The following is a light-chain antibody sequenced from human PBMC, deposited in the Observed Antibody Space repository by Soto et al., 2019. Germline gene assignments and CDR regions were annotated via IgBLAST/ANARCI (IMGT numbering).Light chain of an antibody. CDR1: QGISSY. V-gene: IGKV1-9*01. CDR3: QQLNSYPRWT. J-gene: IGKJ1*01. Sequence: DIQLTQSPSFLSASVGDRVTITCRASQGISSYLAWYQQKPGKAPKLLIYAASTLQSGVPSRFSGSGSGTAFTLTISTRQPEDFATYYCQQLNSYPRWTFGQGTKVEIK. CDR2: AAS.